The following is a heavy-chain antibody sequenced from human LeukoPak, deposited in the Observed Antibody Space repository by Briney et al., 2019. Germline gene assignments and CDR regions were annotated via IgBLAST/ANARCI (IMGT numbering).Heavy chain of an antibody. Sequence: ASVKVSCKASGYTFTSYAMHWVRQAPGQRLEWMGWINAGNGNTKYSQEFQGRVTISVDTSKNQFSLKLSSVTAADTAVYYCARQMRARADNPGYSSSWYNSEDTNYYYYMDVWGKGTTVTISS. J-gene: IGHJ6*03. CDR3: ARQMRARADNPGYSSSWYNSEDTNYYYYMDV. D-gene: IGHD6-13*01. CDR2: INAGNGNT. V-gene: IGHV1-3*01. CDR1: GYTFTSYA.